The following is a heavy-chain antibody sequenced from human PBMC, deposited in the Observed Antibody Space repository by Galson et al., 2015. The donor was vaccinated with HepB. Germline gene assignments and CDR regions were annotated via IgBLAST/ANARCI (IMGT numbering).Heavy chain of an antibody. J-gene: IGHJ6*03. CDR2: IWYDGSNK. V-gene: IGHV3-33*01. Sequence: SLRLSCAASGFTFSSYGMPWVRPAPGKGLEWVAVIWYDGSNKYYADSVEGRFTISRDNSKNTLYLQMNSQRAEDTAVYYCAREGKQLGIYYYYYMDVWGKGTTVTVPS. CDR3: AREGKQLGIYYYYYMDV. D-gene: IGHD6-6*01. CDR1: GFTFSSYG.